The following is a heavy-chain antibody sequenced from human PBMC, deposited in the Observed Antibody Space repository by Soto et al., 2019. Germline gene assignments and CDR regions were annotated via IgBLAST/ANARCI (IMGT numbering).Heavy chain of an antibody. Sequence: ASVKVSCKASGGTFSSYAISWVRQAPGQGLEWMGGIIPIFGTANYAQKFQGRVTITADESTSTAYMELSSLRSEDTAVYYCASARYYYDSSGYSYWFDPWGQGTLVTVSS. J-gene: IGHJ5*02. CDR1: GGTFSSYA. V-gene: IGHV1-69*13. D-gene: IGHD3-22*01. CDR3: ASARYYYDSSGYSYWFDP. CDR2: IIPIFGTA.